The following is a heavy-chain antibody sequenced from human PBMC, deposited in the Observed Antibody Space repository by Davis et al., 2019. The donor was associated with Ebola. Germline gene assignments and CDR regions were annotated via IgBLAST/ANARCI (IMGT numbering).Heavy chain of an antibody. CDR2: ISWNSGSI. J-gene: IGHJ6*02. CDR1: GFTFDDYA. D-gene: IGHD4-17*01. V-gene: IGHV3-9*01. CDR3: AKVGDYGDYVGRYYYGMDV. Sequence: PGGSLRLSCAASGFTFDDYAMHWVRHAPGKGLEWVSGISWNSGSIGYADSVKGRFTISRDNAKNSLYLQMNSLRAEDTALYYCAKVGDYGDYVGRYYYGMDVWGQGTTVTVSS.